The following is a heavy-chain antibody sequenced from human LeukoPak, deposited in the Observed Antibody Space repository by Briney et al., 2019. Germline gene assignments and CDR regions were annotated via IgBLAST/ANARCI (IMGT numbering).Heavy chain of an antibody. D-gene: IGHD4-17*01. Sequence: KPSETLSLTCTVSGGSISSYYWSWIRQPPGKGLEWIGYIYYSGSTNYNPSLKSRVTISVDTSKNQFSLKLSSVTAADTAVYYCARGVLNGDDAFDIWGQGTMVTVSS. CDR3: ARGVLNGDDAFDI. CDR1: GGSISSYY. J-gene: IGHJ3*02. V-gene: IGHV4-59*01. CDR2: IYYSGST.